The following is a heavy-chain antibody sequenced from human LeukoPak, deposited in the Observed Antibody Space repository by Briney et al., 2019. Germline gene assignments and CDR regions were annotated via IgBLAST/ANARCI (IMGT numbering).Heavy chain of an antibody. D-gene: IGHD6-19*01. V-gene: IGHV4-59*01. CDR2: IYYSGST. Sequence: PSETLSLTCAVYGGSFSGYYWSWIRQPPGKGQEWIGYIYYSGSTNYNPSLKSRVTISVDTSKNQFSLKLSSVTAADTAVYYCARDGSGWYGGWFDPWGQGTLVTVSS. CDR1: GGSFSGYY. J-gene: IGHJ5*02. CDR3: ARDGSGWYGGWFDP.